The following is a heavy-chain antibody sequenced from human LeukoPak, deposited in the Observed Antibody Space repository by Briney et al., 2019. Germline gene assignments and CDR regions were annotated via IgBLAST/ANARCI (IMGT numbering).Heavy chain of an antibody. Sequence: GGSLRLSCVASGFTFSSYSMNWVRQAPGKGLEWVSSISSSSTYIFYADSLKGRFTISRDNAKNSLYLQMNSLRAEDTAVYYCARSHSSSWYYFDYWGQGTLVTVSS. CDR1: GFTFSSYS. CDR2: ISSSSTYI. V-gene: IGHV3-21*01. CDR3: ARSHSSSWYYFDY. D-gene: IGHD6-13*01. J-gene: IGHJ4*02.